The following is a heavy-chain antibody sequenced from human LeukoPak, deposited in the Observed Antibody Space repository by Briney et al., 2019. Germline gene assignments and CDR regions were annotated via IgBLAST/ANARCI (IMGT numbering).Heavy chain of an antibody. CDR3: AKGGAQWELYDY. CDR1: GFTFSSYA. CDR2: ISYDGSNK. Sequence: GGSLRLSCAASGFTFSSYAMHWVRQAPGKGLEWVAVISYDGSNKYYADSVKGRFTISRDNSKNTLYLQMNGLRVEDTAIYYCAKGGAQWELYDYWGQGTLVTVSS. V-gene: IGHV3-30-3*01. D-gene: IGHD4-23*01. J-gene: IGHJ4*02.